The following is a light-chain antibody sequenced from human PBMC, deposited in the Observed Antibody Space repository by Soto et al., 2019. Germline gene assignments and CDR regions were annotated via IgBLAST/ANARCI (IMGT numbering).Light chain of an antibody. Sequence: EIVLTQSPGTLSLSPGERATLSCRASQSVSSSYLAWYQQKPGQAPRLLIYGASSRATGIPDRFSGSGSGTDFTLTISRLEPEDFAVYSCQQYGSSPVFTFDPGTKVDIK. CDR1: QSVSSSY. CDR2: GAS. V-gene: IGKV3-20*01. CDR3: QQYGSSPVFT. J-gene: IGKJ3*01.